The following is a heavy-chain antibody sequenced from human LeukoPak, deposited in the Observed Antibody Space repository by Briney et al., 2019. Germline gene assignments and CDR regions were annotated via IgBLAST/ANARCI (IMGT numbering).Heavy chain of an antibody. V-gene: IGHV4-39*01. CDR2: VYYSGST. Sequence: NSSETLSLTCTVSGDSISSSNYYWGWIRQPPGKGLGWIGNVYYSGSTFYNPSLKSRVTISVDTSKNQFSLKLGSVTAADTAVYYCATSYGGHGNVFDYWGQGTLVTVSS. CDR3: ATSYGGHGNVFDY. J-gene: IGHJ4*02. CDR1: GDSISSSNYY. D-gene: IGHD4-23*01.